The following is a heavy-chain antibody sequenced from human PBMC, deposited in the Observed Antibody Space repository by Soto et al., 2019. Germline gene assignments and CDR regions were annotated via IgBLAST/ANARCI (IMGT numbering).Heavy chain of an antibody. CDR1: GFTFSNAW. CDR3: TTDEGSDIVATTGLDY. V-gene: IGHV3-15*07. CDR2: IKSKTDGGTT. D-gene: IGHD5-12*01. Sequence: EVQLVESGGGLVKPGGSLRLSCAASGFTFSNAWMNWVRQAPGKGLEWVGRIKSKTDGGTTDYAAPGKGRFTISRDDSKNTLYLQMNSLKTEDTAVYYCTTDEGSDIVATTGLDYWGQGTLVTVSS. J-gene: IGHJ4*02.